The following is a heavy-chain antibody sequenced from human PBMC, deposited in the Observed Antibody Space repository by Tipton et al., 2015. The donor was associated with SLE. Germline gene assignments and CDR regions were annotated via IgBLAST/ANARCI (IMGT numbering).Heavy chain of an antibody. J-gene: IGHJ5*02. CDR2: ISSSGST. CDR1: GGSINNNNYN. Sequence: TLSLTCSVSGGSINNNNYNWGWIRQPPGKGLEWVATISSSGSTYYNPSLNSRLVISLDTDQFSLEVRSVTAADTAVYFCAASRPKTLGNWFDPWGQGTLVTVSS. V-gene: IGHV4-39*01. CDR3: AASRPKTLGNWFDP. D-gene: IGHD7-27*01.